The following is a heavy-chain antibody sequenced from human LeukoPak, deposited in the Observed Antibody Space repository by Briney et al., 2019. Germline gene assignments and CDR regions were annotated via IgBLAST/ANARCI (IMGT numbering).Heavy chain of an antibody. CDR3: ARASGYCSSTSCHDAFDI. D-gene: IGHD2-2*03. V-gene: IGHV1-69*04. CDR2: IIPIFGIA. CDR1: GGTFSSYA. J-gene: IGHJ3*02. Sequence: SVKVSCMASGGTFSSYAISWVRQAPGQGLEWMGRIIPIFGIANYAQKFQGRVTITADKSTSTAYMELSSLRSEDTAVYYCARASGYCSSTSCHDAFDIWGQGTMVTVSS.